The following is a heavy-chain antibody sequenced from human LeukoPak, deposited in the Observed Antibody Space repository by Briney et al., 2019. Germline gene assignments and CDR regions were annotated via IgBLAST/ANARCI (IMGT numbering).Heavy chain of an antibody. V-gene: IGHV3-53*01. Sequence: GGSLILSCAASGFTVSSNYMSWVRQAPGKGLEWVSVIYSGSSTYYADSVKGRFTISRDNSKNTLYLQMNSLRAEDTAVYYCAKDQAWLRFDYWGQGTLVTVSS. CDR2: IYSGSST. J-gene: IGHJ4*02. D-gene: IGHD5-12*01. CDR1: GFTVSSNY. CDR3: AKDQAWLRFDY.